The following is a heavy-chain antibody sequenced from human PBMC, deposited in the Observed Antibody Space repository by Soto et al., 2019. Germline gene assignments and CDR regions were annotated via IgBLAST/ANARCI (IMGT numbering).Heavy chain of an antibody. Sequence: EVQLLESGGGLVQPGGSLRLSCATSGFTFSSYAMSWVRQAPGKGLEWVSAISGSGGSTYYADSVKGRFTISRDNSKNTLYLQMNSLRAEETAVYYCAKDLIREIFGVVIRRDLFDYWGQGTLVTVSS. CDR1: GFTFSSYA. CDR2: ISGSGGST. J-gene: IGHJ4*02. V-gene: IGHV3-23*01. CDR3: AKDLIREIFGVVIRRDLFDY. D-gene: IGHD3-3*01.